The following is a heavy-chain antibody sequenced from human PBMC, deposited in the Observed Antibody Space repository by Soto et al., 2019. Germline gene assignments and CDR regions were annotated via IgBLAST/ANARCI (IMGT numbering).Heavy chain of an antibody. CDR1: GFIFSNYP. CDR2: VSPSGSNT. CDR3: ARRDSSGWYSLDY. V-gene: IGHV3-23*01. Sequence: EVQLLESGGGLVQPGGSLRLSCAVSGFIFSNYPMSWVRQGPGKGLEWVSSVSPSGSNTYYADSVKGRFTMSRDNSDNRLNLQMNSLRAGDTAVYFCARRDSSGWYSLDYRGQGTLVTVSS. D-gene: IGHD6-19*01. J-gene: IGHJ4*02.